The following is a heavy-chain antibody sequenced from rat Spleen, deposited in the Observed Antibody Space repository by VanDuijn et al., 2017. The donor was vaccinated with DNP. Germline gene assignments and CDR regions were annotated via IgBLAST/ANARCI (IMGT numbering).Heavy chain of an antibody. CDR2: ISYEGSST. Sequence: EVQLVESGRDLVRPGGSLKLSCTASGFTFSVYNMAWVRQSPRTGLEWVATISYEGSSTYYRDSVKGRFTISRDNVKSTLYLQMDSLTSEDTAPYYCATLFGKWGQGVMVTVSS. D-gene: IGHD4-6*01. J-gene: IGHJ2*01. CDR1: GFTFSVYN. CDR3: ATLFGK. V-gene: IGHV5-7*01.